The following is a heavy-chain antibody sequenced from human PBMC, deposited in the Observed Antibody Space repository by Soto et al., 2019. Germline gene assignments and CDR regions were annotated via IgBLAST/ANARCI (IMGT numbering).Heavy chain of an antibody. V-gene: IGHV5-51*01. CDR2: IHPGDSDT. D-gene: IGHD2-15*01. CDR3: ARSRTYGGNSSDY. CDR1: GYSFTSYW. J-gene: IGHJ4*02. Sequence: PGESLKISCSTSGYSFTSYWIGCVRQMPGKGLEWMGIIHPGDSDTRYSPSFQGQVTISADRSISTAYLQWSSLKASDTAIYYCARSRTYGGNSSDYWGQGTLVTVSS.